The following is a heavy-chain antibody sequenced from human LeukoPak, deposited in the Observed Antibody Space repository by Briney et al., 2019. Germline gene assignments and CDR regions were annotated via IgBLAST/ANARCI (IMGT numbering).Heavy chain of an antibody. CDR2: ISYDGSNK. CDR3: ARPITFGGAIVRGFDY. Sequence: PGRSLRLSCAASGFTFSSYAMHWVRQAPGKGLEWVAVISYDGSNKYYADSVKGRFTISRDNSKNTLYLQMNSLRGEDTAVYYCARPITFGGAIVRGFDYWGQGTLVTVSS. CDR1: GFTFSSYA. J-gene: IGHJ4*02. V-gene: IGHV3-30*04. D-gene: IGHD3-16*02.